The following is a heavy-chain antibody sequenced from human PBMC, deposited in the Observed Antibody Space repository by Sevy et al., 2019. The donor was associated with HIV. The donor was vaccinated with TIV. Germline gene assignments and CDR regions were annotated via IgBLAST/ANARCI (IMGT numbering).Heavy chain of an antibody. CDR3: ARDKMGKYSAYDGAGYYGMDV. V-gene: IGHV3-21*01. CDR1: GFTFSSYS. D-gene: IGHD5-12*01. Sequence: GGSLRLSCAASGFTFSSYSVNWVRQAPGKGLEWVPSISSSSSYIYYADSVTGRLTISRDNAKNSMYLQMNSVRAEDTAVYYSARDKMGKYSAYDGAGYYGMDVWGQGTTVTVSS. CDR2: ISSSSSYI. J-gene: IGHJ6*02.